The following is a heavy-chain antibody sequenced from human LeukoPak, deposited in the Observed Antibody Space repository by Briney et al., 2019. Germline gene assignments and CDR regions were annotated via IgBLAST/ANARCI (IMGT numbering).Heavy chain of an antibody. Sequence: SETLSLTCTVSGGSISGSSYYWGWIRQPPGKGLEWIGSIYYSGSTYYNPSLKSRVTISVDTSKNQFSLKLSSVTAADTAVYYCASSVRGYYYYYYMDVWGKGTTVTISS. J-gene: IGHJ6*03. V-gene: IGHV4-39*01. CDR2: IYYSGST. D-gene: IGHD3-10*01. CDR3: ASSVRGYYYYYYMDV. CDR1: GGSISGSSYY.